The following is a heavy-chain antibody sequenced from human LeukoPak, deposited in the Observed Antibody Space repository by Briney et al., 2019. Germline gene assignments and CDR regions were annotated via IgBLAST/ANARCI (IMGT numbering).Heavy chain of an antibody. Sequence: GSGPTLVKPTQTLTLTCTFSGFSLGTRGMCVSWIRQPPGKALEWLSLIDWDDDKYYSTSLKTRLTISKDTSKNQVVLTMTNMDPVDTATYYCARSPYVDTAMVTLAFDYWGQGTLVTVSS. J-gene: IGHJ4*02. V-gene: IGHV2-70*01. CDR2: IDWDDDK. D-gene: IGHD5-18*01. CDR3: ARSPYVDTAMVTLAFDY. CDR1: GFSLGTRGMC.